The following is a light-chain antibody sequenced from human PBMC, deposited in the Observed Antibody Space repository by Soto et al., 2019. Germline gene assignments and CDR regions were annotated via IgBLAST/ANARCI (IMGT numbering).Light chain of an antibody. V-gene: IGLV2-23*01. J-gene: IGLJ2*01. CDR1: SSDVRSYNL. CDR3: CSYAGSSSYVV. Sequence: QSALTQPASVSGSPGQSITLSCTGTSSDVRSYNLVSWYQLHPGKAPKLMIYEGTKRPSGVSNRFSGSKSGSTASLTISGLQAEDEADYYCCSYAGSSSYVVFGGGTQLTVL. CDR2: EGT.